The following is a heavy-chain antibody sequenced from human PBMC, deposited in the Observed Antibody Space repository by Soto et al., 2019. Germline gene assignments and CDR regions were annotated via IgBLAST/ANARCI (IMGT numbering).Heavy chain of an antibody. V-gene: IGHV1-69*02. CDR3: ARAPYYDFWSGYLFDY. J-gene: IGHJ4*02. Sequence: GASVKVSCKASGGTFSSYTISWVRQAPGQGLEWMGRIIPILGIANYAQKFQGRVTITADKSTSTAYMELSSLRSEDTAVYYCARAPYYDFWSGYLFDYWGQGTLVTVSS. D-gene: IGHD3-3*01. CDR1: GGTFSSYT. CDR2: IIPILGIA.